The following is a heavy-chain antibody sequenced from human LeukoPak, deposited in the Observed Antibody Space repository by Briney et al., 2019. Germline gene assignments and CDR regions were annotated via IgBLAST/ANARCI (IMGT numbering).Heavy chain of an antibody. V-gene: IGHV1-2*02. D-gene: IGHD4-17*01. CDR1: GYTFTDYY. Sequence: ASVKVSCKTSGYTFTDYYIHWLRQAPGQGLEWMGWINPKRGVTTYSQEFQGRVTMTRDTSITTAYMELSRLRSDDTSMYYCARERNSGDYGNAFDVWGQGTKVTV. CDR3: ARERNSGDYGNAFDV. CDR2: INPKRGVT. J-gene: IGHJ3*01.